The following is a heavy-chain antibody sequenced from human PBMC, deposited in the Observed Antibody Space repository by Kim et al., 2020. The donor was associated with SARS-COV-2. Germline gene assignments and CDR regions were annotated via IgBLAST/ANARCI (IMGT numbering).Heavy chain of an antibody. D-gene: IGHD6-13*01. CDR2: T. V-gene: IGHV3-13*01. CDR3: ARAGSRWSFDY. J-gene: IGHJ4*02. Sequence: TYYSGSVKGRFIITRENDKNSFNLQMNSLRVGDTAVYYCARAGSRWSFDYWGQGTLVTVSS.